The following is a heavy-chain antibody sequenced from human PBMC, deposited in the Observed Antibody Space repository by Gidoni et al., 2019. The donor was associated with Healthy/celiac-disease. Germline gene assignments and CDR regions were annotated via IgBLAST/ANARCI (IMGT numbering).Heavy chain of an antibody. CDR1: GYTFTSYA. Sequence: QVQLVQSGAEVKKPGASAKVSCKASGYTFTSYAMHWVRQAPGQRLEWMGWINAGKGNTKYAQKCQGRVTITRDTSASTAYMELSSLRSEDTAVYYCARGYSYGYVDYWGQGTLVTVSS. V-gene: IGHV1-3*01. J-gene: IGHJ4*02. D-gene: IGHD5-18*01. CDR2: INAGKGNT. CDR3: ARGYSYGYVDY.